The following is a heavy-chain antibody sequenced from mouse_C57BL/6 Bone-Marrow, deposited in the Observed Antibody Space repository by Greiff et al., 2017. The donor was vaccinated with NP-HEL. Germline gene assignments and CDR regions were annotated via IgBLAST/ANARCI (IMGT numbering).Heavy chain of an antibody. CDR3: ARRVGSTHCYFDV. D-gene: IGHD1-1*01. CDR1: GYTFTSYW. V-gene: IGHV1-64*01. J-gene: IGHJ1*03. CDR2: IHPNSGST. Sequence: VQLQQPGAELVKPGASVKLSCKASGYTFTSYWMHWVKQRPGQGLEWIGMIHPNSGSTNYNEKFKSKATLTVDKSSSTAYIQLSSLTSEDSAVYYCARRVGSTHCYFDVWGTGTTVTVSS.